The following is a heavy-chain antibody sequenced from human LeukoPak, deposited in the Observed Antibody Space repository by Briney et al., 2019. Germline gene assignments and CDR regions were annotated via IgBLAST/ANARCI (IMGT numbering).Heavy chain of an antibody. V-gene: IGHV4-59*01. D-gene: IGHD2-15*01. CDR2: IYYSGST. Sequence: SETLSLTCTVSGGSISSYYWSWIRQPPGKGLEWIGYIYYSGSTNYNPSLKSRVTISVDTSKNQFSLKLSSVTTADTAVYYCARDREWWLLWGQGTRVTVSS. CDR1: GGSISSYY. CDR3: ARDREWWLL. J-gene: IGHJ4*02.